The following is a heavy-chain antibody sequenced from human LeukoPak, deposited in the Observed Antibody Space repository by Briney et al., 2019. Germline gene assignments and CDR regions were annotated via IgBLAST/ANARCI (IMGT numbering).Heavy chain of an antibody. J-gene: IGHJ4*02. CDR2: IGSSSTYI. Sequence: GGSLRLSSAASGFTSSGYGMHWVRQAPGKGLEWVSSIGSSSTYIYYADSMKGRFTISRDNAKNSLYLQMNSLRAEDTAVYYCARGGEGYYNTISCSPDYWGQGTLVTVSS. CDR3: ARGGEGYYNTISCSPDY. V-gene: IGHV3-21*06. CDR1: GFTSSGYG. D-gene: IGHD3-10*01.